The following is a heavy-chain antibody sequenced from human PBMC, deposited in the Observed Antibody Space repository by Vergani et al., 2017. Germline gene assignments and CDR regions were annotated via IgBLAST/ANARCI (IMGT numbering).Heavy chain of an antibody. D-gene: IGHD2-2*01. Sequence: QVQLVESGGGLVKPGGSLRLSCAASGFTFSDYYMSWIRQAPGKGLEWVSYISSSGSTIYYADSVKGRFTISRDHAKNSLYMQMNSRRAEDTAVYYWARDSDIVVVPADYYYYYGMDVWGQGTTVTVSS. J-gene: IGHJ6*02. CDR3: ARDSDIVVVPADYYYYYGMDV. V-gene: IGHV3-11*01. CDR2: ISSSGSTI. CDR1: GFTFSDYY.